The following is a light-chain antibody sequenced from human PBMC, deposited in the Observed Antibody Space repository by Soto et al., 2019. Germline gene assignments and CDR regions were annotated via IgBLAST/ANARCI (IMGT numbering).Light chain of an antibody. Sequence: VLTQSPLSSPVTLGQPASISCRSSQSLVYSDGNTYLSWLQQRPGQPPRLLIYQVSNRFSGVPDRFRGSGAGTDFTLKISRVEAEDVGVYSWIQFSHFPRTFGQGTKVEIK. J-gene: IGKJ1*01. V-gene: IGKV2-24*01. CDR1: QSLVYSDGNTY. CDR3: IQFSHFPRT. CDR2: QVS.